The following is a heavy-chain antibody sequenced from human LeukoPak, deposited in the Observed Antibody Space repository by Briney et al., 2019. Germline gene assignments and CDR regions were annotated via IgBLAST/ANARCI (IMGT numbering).Heavy chain of an antibody. D-gene: IGHD3-22*01. J-gene: IGHJ4*02. CDR1: GYTFTNYD. CDR3: ARGVDSSSWYRFHY. Sequence: ASVKVSCKASGYTFTNYDINWVRQATGQGLEWMGWMNPHSGKTGYAQKFQGRVTLTRNTSISTAYMELSSLRSEDTAVYYCARGVDSSSWYRFHYWGQGTLVTVSS. V-gene: IGHV1-8*03. CDR2: MNPHSGKT.